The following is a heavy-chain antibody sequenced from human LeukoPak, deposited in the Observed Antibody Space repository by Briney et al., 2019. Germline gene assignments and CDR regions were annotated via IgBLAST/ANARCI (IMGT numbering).Heavy chain of an antibody. V-gene: IGHV3-74*01. Sequence: GGSLRLSCAASGFTFSSYWMHWVRQAPGKGLVWVSRINGDGSSTNYADSVKGRFTISRDDAKNTLSLQMNSLRAEDTAIYYCARGVSGGAARPDYWGQGTLVTVSS. CDR1: GFTFSSYW. CDR2: INGDGSST. D-gene: IGHD6-6*01. CDR3: ARGVSGGAARPDY. J-gene: IGHJ4*02.